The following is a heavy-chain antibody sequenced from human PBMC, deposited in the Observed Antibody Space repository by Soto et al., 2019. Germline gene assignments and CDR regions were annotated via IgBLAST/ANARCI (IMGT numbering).Heavy chain of an antibody. CDR3: ARDPGAAGSEALDI. Sequence: QMQLVQSGAEVKKPGASVKVSCKASGYTFTRHYIHWVRQAPGQGLEGMGIINSSGGDTYYAQKFQGRVALTSDTSTSTVNMELSSLRSEDTAVYNGARDPGAAGSEALDIWGQGTRVTVSS. CDR2: INSSGGDT. CDR1: GYTFTRHY. D-gene: IGHD3-10*01. V-gene: IGHV1-46*01. J-gene: IGHJ3*02.